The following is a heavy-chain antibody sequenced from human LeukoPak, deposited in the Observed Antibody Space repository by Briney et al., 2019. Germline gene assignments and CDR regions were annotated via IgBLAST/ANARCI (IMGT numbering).Heavy chain of an antibody. CDR3: AKDRWLNIERRPMDY. J-gene: IGHJ4*02. CDR1: GFTFSNFA. D-gene: IGHD5-12*01. V-gene: IGHV3-23*01. CDR2: ISRGGRDR. Sequence: GGSLRLSCATSGFTFSNFAMHWVRQAPGKGLEWVSGISRGGRDRYYADSVKGRFTIYSDNSDNTLYLQMNRLRGEDTAVYYCAKDRWLNIERRPMDYWGQGTLVTVSS.